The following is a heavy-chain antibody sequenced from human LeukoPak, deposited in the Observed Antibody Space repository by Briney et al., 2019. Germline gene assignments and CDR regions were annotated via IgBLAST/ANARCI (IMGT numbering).Heavy chain of an antibody. V-gene: IGHV3-30-3*01. J-gene: IGHJ4*02. CDR2: ISYDGSNK. D-gene: IGHD1-26*01. CDR1: GFTFSSYA. CDR3: TIRYSGSYLASALYFDY. Sequence: PGGSLRLSCAASGFTFSSYAMHWVRQAPGKGLEWVAVISYDGSNKYYADSVKGRFTISRDNSKNTLYLQMNSLRAEDTAVYYCTIRYSGSYLASALYFDYWGQGTLVTVSS.